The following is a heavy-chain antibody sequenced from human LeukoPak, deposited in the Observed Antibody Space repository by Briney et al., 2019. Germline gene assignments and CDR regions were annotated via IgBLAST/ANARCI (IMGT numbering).Heavy chain of an antibody. CDR1: GFTFSAST. Sequence: PGRSLRLSCVASGFTFSASTMHWVRQAPGKGLDWVAVILENGSNQYYADSVKGRFTISRDNSKNTLFLQMNSLRGEDTAMYYCARVQGGGYRTADYWGQGTLVTVSS. D-gene: IGHD6-19*01. V-gene: IGHV3-30*04. CDR3: ARVQGGGYRTADY. CDR2: ILENGSNQ. J-gene: IGHJ4*02.